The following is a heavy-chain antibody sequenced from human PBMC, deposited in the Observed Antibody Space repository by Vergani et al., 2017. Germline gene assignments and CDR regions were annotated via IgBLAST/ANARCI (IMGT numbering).Heavy chain of an antibody. Sequence: EVQLVESGGGLVQPGGSLRLSCAASGFTFSSYWMSWVRQAPGKGLEWVANIKQDGSEKYYVDSVKGRFTISRDNAKNSLYLQMNSLRAEDTAVYYCARVVMDYGDYYFDYWGQGTLVTVSS. CDR1: GFTFSSYW. J-gene: IGHJ4*02. CDR3: ARVVMDYGDYYFDY. CDR2: IKQDGSEK. D-gene: IGHD4-17*01. V-gene: IGHV3-7*01.